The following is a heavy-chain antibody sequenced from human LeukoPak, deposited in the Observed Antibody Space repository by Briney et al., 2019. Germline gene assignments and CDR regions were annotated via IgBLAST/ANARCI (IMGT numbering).Heavy chain of an antibody. CDR2: ITSSSSYI. D-gene: IGHD3-9*01. V-gene: IGHV3-21*01. CDR1: GFTFNSYA. Sequence: GGSLRLSCAASGFTFNSYAMSWVRQAPGKGLEWVSSITSSSSYIYYADSVKGRFTISRDNAKNSLYLQMNSLRAENTAVYYCARDVAGEYFDWSDAFDIWGLGTMVTVSS. CDR3: ARDVAGEYFDWSDAFDI. J-gene: IGHJ3*02.